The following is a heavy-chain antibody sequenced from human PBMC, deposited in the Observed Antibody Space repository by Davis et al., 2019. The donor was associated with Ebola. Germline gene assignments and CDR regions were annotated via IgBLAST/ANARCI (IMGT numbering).Heavy chain of an antibody. Sequence: GGSLRPSCAASGFTFSSYSMNWVRQAPGKRLEWVSSISSSSSYIYYADSVKGRFTISRDNSKNTLYLQINSLRAEDTAVYYCARGEVDYGDYGENYGMDVWGQGTTVTVSS. CDR2: ISSSSSYI. V-gene: IGHV3-21*01. CDR3: ARGEVDYGDYGENYGMDV. CDR1: GFTFSSYS. D-gene: IGHD4-17*01. J-gene: IGHJ6*02.